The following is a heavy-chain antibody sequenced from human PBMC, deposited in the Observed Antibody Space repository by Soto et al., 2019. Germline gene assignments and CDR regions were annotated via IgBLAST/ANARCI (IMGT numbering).Heavy chain of an antibody. Sequence: QVQLVQSGAEVKKPGSSVKVSCKASGGTFSSYAISWVRQAPGQGLEWMGGIIPIFGTANYAQKFQGRVTITADESTSTAYMELSSLRSEDTAVYYCAVIQVTTVTTMPWYFDLWGRGTLVTVSS. CDR2: IIPIFGTA. CDR3: AVIQVTTVTTMPWYFDL. J-gene: IGHJ2*01. D-gene: IGHD4-17*01. V-gene: IGHV1-69*12. CDR1: GGTFSSYA.